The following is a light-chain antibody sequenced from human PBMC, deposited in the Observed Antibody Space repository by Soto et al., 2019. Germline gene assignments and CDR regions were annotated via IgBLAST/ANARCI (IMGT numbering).Light chain of an antibody. J-gene: IGKJ5*01. V-gene: IGKV3-15*01. Sequence: EIVMTQSPATLSVSPGERATLSCRASQSVSSNLAWYQQKPDQAPRLLIYGASTRATGIPARFSGSGSGTEFTLTISSLQSEDFAVYYCQQYNNWPPLTFGQGTRLEIK. CDR2: GAS. CDR1: QSVSSN. CDR3: QQYNNWPPLT.